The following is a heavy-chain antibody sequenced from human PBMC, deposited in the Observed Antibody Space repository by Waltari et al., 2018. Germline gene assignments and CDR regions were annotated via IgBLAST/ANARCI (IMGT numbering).Heavy chain of an antibody. CDR3: ARDPIFSSSSGGFDY. V-gene: IGHV4-61*01. CDR1: GGSVSGTRYY. J-gene: IGHJ4*02. CDR2: IHNTGST. Sequence: QVQLQESGPGLVKPSETLSLTCAVSGGSVSGTRYYWGWIRQPPGKGMEWIGYIHNTGSTNYNPALNRRVTISADASKNHFSLKLTSVTAADTAVYYWARDPIFSSSSGGFDYWGQGTLVTVSS. D-gene: IGHD6-6*01.